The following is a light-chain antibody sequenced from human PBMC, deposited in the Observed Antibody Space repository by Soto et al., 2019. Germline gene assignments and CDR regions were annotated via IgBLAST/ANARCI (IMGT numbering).Light chain of an antibody. J-gene: IGLJ1*01. CDR3: CSYAGSSTYV. Sequence: QSALTQPASVSGSPGQSITISCTGTSSDVGSYNLVSWYQQHPGKAPKLMIYEGSKRPSGVSNRFSGSKSGNTASLTISGLQAEDEADYYCCSYAGSSTYVFGTGTKPTVL. V-gene: IGLV2-23*01. CDR1: SSDVGSYNL. CDR2: EGS.